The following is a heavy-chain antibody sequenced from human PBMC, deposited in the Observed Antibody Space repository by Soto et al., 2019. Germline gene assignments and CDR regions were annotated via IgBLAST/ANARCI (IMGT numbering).Heavy chain of an antibody. CDR3: AKALYGGFTY. Sequence: EVRLLESGGGLVQPGGSLRLSCAASGFTFSVYAMSWVRQAPGKGLEWVSGISGSGDSTHYADSVKGRFTVSRDNSKRMLYLQTNSLRADDTAIYYCAKALYGGFTYWGQGTLVTVSS. D-gene: IGHD3-10*01. V-gene: IGHV3-23*01. CDR2: ISGSGDST. CDR1: GFTFSVYA. J-gene: IGHJ4*02.